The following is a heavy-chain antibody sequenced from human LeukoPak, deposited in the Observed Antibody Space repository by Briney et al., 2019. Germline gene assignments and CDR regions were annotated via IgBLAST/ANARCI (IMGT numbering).Heavy chain of an antibody. J-gene: IGHJ5*02. V-gene: IGHV4-59*08. CDR3: ARHLGYTVTTSFDP. D-gene: IGHD4-17*01. Sequence: PSETLSLTCTVSGGSISSYYWSWIRQPPGKGLEWIGYIYYSGSTNYNPSLKSRVTISVDTSKNQFSLKLSSVTAADTAVYYCARHLGYTVTTSFDPWGQGTLVTVSS. CDR2: IYYSGST. CDR1: GGSISSYY.